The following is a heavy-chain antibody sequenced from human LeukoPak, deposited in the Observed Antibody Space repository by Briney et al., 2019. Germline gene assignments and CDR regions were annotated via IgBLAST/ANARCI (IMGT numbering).Heavy chain of an antibody. Sequence: SETLSLTCTVSGGSISSSSYYWGWIRQPPGKGLEWIGSIYHSGSTYYNPSLKSRVTISVDTSKNQFSLKLSSVTAADTAVYYCASVYSSGFNFDYWGQGTLVTVSS. D-gene: IGHD6-19*01. CDR3: ASVYSSGFNFDY. CDR2: IYHSGST. CDR1: GGSISSSSYY. V-gene: IGHV4-39*07. J-gene: IGHJ4*02.